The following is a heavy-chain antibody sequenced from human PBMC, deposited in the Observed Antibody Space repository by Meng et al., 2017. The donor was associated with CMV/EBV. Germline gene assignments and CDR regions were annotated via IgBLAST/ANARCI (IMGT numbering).Heavy chain of an antibody. Sequence: GGSLRLSCAASGFTFDDYAMHWVRQAPGKGLEWVSGISWNSGSIGYADSVKGRFTISRDNAKNSLYLQMNSLRAEDTALYYCAKDIKKADYYGSGFYGMDVWGQGTTVTSP. CDR3: AKDIKKADYYGSGFYGMDV. CDR1: GFTFDDYA. V-gene: IGHV3-9*01. CDR2: ISWNSGSI. D-gene: IGHD3-10*01. J-gene: IGHJ6*02.